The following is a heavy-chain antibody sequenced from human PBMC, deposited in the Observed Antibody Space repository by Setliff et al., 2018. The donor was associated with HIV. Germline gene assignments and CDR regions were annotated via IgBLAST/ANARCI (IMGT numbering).Heavy chain of an antibody. CDR2: IYPIGSPDYPSGNT. V-gene: IGHV4-4*08. J-gene: IGHJ4*02. Sequence: NPSETLSLTCTVSGGSISSYYWSWIRQSPGKGLEWIGYIYPIGSPDYPSGNTVYNPSFRSRVTLSLDTSKNQFPLKLTSVTAADAAVYYCTGDYNSGSHRFDYWGQGTPVTVS. CDR3: TGDYNSGSHRFDY. D-gene: IGHD3-10*01. CDR1: GGSISSYY.